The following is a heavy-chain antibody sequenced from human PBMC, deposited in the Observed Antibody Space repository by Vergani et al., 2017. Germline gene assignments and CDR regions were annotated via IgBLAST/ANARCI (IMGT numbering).Heavy chain of an antibody. D-gene: IGHD3-10*01. V-gene: IGHV4-61*02. J-gene: IGHJ5*02. CDR3: ARDSCTSELRGVYWFDT. Sequence: QVQLHESGPGLVKPSQTLSLTCTVSGGSITSGSFYWSWIRQPAGKGLEWIGRIHSSGTTNYNPSLKSRVTLSVDTSKNQLSLRMTSVTAADTAVYYCARDSCTSELRGVYWFDTWGQGTLVSVSS. CDR1: GGSITSGSFY. CDR2: IHSSGTT.